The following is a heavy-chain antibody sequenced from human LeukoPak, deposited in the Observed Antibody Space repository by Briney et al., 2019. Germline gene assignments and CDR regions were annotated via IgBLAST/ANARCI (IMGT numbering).Heavy chain of an antibody. Sequence: GGSLRLSCAASGFTFSDYYMSWFRQAPGKGLEWVGFIRSKAYGGTTEYAASVKGRFTISRDDSKSIAYLQMNSLKTEDTAVYYCTRGGSSWYELGDYWGQGTLVTVSS. J-gene: IGHJ4*02. CDR2: IRSKAYGGTT. CDR1: GFTFSDYY. V-gene: IGHV3-49*03. D-gene: IGHD6-13*01. CDR3: TRGGSSWYELGDY.